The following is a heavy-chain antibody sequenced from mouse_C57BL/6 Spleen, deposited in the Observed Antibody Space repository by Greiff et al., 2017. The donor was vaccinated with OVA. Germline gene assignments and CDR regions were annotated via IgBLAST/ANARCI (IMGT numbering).Heavy chain of an antibody. J-gene: IGHJ4*01. D-gene: IGHD1-1*01. Sequence: VQLQQPGAELVKPGASVKMSCKASGYTFTSYWITWVKQRPGQGLEWIGDIYPGSGSTNYNEKFKSKATLTVDTSSSTAYMQLSSLTSEDSAVYYCARDGGSSYYAMDYWGQGTSVTVSS. V-gene: IGHV1-55*01. CDR2: IYPGSGST. CDR3: ARDGGSSYYAMDY. CDR1: GYTFTSYW.